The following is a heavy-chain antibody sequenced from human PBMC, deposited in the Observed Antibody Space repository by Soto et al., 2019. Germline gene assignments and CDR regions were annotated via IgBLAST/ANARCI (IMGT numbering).Heavy chain of an antibody. D-gene: IGHD2-2*01. CDR2: IYYSGST. V-gene: IGHV4-31*03. CDR1: GGSISSGGYY. CDR3: AGLGGYCSSTGCRPFDY. Sequence: QVQLQESDPGLVKPSQTLSLTCTVSGGSISSGGYYWSWIRQHPGKGLEWIGYIYYSGSTYYNPSLKSRVTIPVDTSKNQFSLKLSSVTAADTAVYYCAGLGGYCSSTGCRPFDYWGQGTLVTVSS. J-gene: IGHJ4*02.